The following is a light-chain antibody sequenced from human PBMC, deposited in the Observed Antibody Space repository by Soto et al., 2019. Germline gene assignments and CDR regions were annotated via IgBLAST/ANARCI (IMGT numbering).Light chain of an antibody. CDR2: NVG. V-gene: IGLV2-14*01. CDR1: SSDVGGYSY. Sequence: QSALTQPASVSGSPGQSITISCTGTSSDVGGYSYVSWYQQYPGKVPKLLIYNVGNRPSGVSNRFSGSKSGNTASLTISGLQAEDEADYFCTSSTSDSLYVFGTGTQLTVL. J-gene: IGLJ1*01. CDR3: TSSTSDSLYV.